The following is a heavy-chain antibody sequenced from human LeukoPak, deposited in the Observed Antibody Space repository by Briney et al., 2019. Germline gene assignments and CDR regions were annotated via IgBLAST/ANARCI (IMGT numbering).Heavy chain of an antibody. J-gene: IGHJ2*01. CDR1: GGSISSSSYY. Sequence: TSETLSLTCTVSGGSISSSSYYWGWIRQPPGKGLEWIGSIYYSGTTYYNSSLKSRVTISVDTSKNEFSLNMSSVTDADTAVYYCPRDDYVGPGSGLWYFDLWGRGTLVTVSS. CDR2: IYYSGTT. CDR3: PRDDYVGPGSGLWYFDL. V-gene: IGHV4-39*07. D-gene: IGHD3-10*01.